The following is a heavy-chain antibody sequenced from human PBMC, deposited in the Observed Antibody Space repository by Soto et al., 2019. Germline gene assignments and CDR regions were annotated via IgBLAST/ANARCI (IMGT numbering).Heavy chain of an antibody. D-gene: IGHD1-26*01. J-gene: IGHJ4*02. CDR1: GGSITNSNW. CDR2: IYHAGST. V-gene: IGHV4-4*02. CDR3: ARGPPIVGNTTPLDS. Sequence: SETLSLTCTVSGGSITNSNWWSWVRLPPAKGLEWIGDIYHAGSTKYNPSLERRVTMSVDTSNNQFALTLTSVTAADTAVYFCARGPPIVGNTTPLDSWGQGTRGTVS.